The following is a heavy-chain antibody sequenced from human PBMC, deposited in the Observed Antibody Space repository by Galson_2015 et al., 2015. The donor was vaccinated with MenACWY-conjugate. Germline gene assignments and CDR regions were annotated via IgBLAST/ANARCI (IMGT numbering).Heavy chain of an antibody. CDR2: MSYSGTT. V-gene: IGHV4-59*01. J-gene: IGHJ3*02. Sequence: ETLSLTCIVSGGSISDYFWSWIRQSPGKRLEWIASMSYSGTTEYNSTLKSRVAMSIDTSKNEISLNLNSVTAADSAVYYCARPKLRMVITAFDIWGQGTVVTVSS. CDR3: ARPKLRMVITAFDI. CDR1: GGSISDYF. D-gene: IGHD2-21*01.